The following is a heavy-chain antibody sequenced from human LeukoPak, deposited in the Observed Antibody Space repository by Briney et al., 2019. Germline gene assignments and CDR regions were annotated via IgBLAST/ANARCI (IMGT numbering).Heavy chain of an antibody. Sequence: PSETLSLTCTVSGGSISSYYWSWIRQPPGKGLEWIGYIYYSGSTNYNPSLKSRVTISVDTSKNQFSLKLSSVTAADTAVFYCARDRAFWTSGWYQGDYYYGMDVWGQGTTVTVSS. D-gene: IGHD6-19*01. CDR3: ARDRAFWTSGWYQGDYYYGMDV. V-gene: IGHV4-59*01. CDR1: GGSISSYY. J-gene: IGHJ6*02. CDR2: IYYSGST.